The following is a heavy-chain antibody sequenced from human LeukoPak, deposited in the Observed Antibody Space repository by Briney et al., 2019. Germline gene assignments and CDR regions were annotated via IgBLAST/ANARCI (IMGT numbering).Heavy chain of an antibody. Sequence: PSETLSLTCTVSGGSISSYYWSWIRQPPGKGLEWIGYIYYSGSTYYNPSLKSRVTISVDRSKNQFSLKLSSVTAADTAVYYCARDTHSGYDSLVFDYWGQGTLVTVSS. CDR2: IYYSGST. J-gene: IGHJ4*02. CDR1: GGSISSYY. D-gene: IGHD5-12*01. CDR3: ARDTHSGYDSLVFDY. V-gene: IGHV4-59*12.